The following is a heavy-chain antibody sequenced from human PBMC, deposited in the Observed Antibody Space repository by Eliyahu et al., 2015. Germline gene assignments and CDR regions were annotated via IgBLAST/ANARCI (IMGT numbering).Heavy chain of an antibody. V-gene: IGHV3-9*01. CDR3: AKDTGYNWNDDAFDH. CDR2: VSWNSGSI. CDR1: GFXFXDYA. D-gene: IGHD1-1*01. J-gene: IGHJ4*02. Sequence: EVQLVESGGGLVQAGRSLRLSCAASGFXFXDYAMHWVRLAPGKGLEWVSGVSWNSGSIGYADSVKGRFTISRDNAKNSLYLQMNSLRAEDTALYYCAKDTGYNWNDDAFDHWGQGTLVTVSS.